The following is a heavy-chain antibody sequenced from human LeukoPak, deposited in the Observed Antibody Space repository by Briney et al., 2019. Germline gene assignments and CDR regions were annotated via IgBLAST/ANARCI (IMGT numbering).Heavy chain of an antibody. D-gene: IGHD6-19*01. CDR1: GFAFSSYA. CDR2: ISGSGGST. J-gene: IGHJ4*02. V-gene: IGHV3-23*01. CDR3: AKDRVAVAAFGDY. Sequence: GGSLRLSCAASGFAFSSYAMSWVRQAPGKGLEWVSAISGSGGSTYYADSVKSRFTISRDNSKNTLYLQMNSLRAEDTAVYYCAKDRVAVAAFGDYWGQGTLVTVSS.